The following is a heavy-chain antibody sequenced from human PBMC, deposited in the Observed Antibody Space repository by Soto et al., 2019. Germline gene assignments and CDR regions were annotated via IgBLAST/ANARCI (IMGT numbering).Heavy chain of an antibody. J-gene: IGHJ5*02. CDR1: GGSISSYY. CDR2: IYYSGST. Sequence: SETLSLTCTVSGGSISSYYWSWIRQPPGKGLEWIGYIYYSGSTNYNPSLKSRVTISVDTSKNQFSLKLSSVTAADTAVYYCARLWYRRVACSSTSCYSRFDPWGQGTLVTVSS. V-gene: IGHV4-59*08. CDR3: ARLWYRRVACSSTSCYSRFDP. D-gene: IGHD2-2*01.